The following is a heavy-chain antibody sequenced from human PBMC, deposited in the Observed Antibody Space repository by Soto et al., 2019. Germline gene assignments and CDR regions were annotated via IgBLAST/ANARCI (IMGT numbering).Heavy chain of an antibody. CDR1: GFTFSSYA. Sequence: EVQLLESGGGLVQPGGSLRLSCAASGFTFSSYAMSWVRQAPGKGLEWVSAISGSGGSTYYADSVKGRFTISRDNSKNTLYLQMNSLRAEDTAVYYCAKDPYYGSGMGYYGMDVWGQGTTVTVSS. CDR2: ISGSGGST. CDR3: AKDPYYGSGMGYYGMDV. J-gene: IGHJ6*02. V-gene: IGHV3-23*01. D-gene: IGHD3-10*01.